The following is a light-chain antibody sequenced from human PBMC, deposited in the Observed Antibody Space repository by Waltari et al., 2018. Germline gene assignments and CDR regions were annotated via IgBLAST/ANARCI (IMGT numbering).Light chain of an antibody. CDR3: SSYRSGSILV. CDR1: SSDVGGYNY. CDR2: EVS. J-gene: IGLJ2*01. V-gene: IGLV2-14*01. Sequence: QSALTQSASVSGSPGQSITISCTGTSSDVGGYNYVSWYQQHPGKVPKVMIYEVSNRPSGVSHRFSGSKSGNTASLTISGLQAEDEADYYCSSYRSGSILVFGGGTKVTVL.